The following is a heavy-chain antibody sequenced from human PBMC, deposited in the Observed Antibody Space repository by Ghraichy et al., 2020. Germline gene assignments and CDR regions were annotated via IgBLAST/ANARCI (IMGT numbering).Heavy chain of an antibody. CDR2: MKQDGSDR. CDR1: GFTSKTYW. J-gene: IGHJ4*02. Sequence: GESLNISCTVSGFTSKTYWMHWVRQAPGEGLEWVATMKQDGSDRHYVDSVKGPFTISRDNAENSLYLQMNSLRAEDTAVYYCVADVGWYFHYWGQGILVTVSS. CDR3: VADVGWYFHY. V-gene: IGHV3-7*01. D-gene: IGHD6-19*01.